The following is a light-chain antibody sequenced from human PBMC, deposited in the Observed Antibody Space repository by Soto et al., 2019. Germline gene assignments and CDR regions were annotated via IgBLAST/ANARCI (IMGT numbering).Light chain of an antibody. Sequence: QSVLTKPTSVSGSPGQSITISCTGTSSDVGGYNYVSWYQQHPGKAPKLMIYEVSNRPSGVSNRFSGSKSGNTASLTISGLQAEDEADYYCSSYTSSSTHNYVFGTGTKVTV. CDR3: SSYTSSSTHNYV. CDR2: EVS. V-gene: IGLV2-14*01. J-gene: IGLJ1*01. CDR1: SSDVGGYNY.